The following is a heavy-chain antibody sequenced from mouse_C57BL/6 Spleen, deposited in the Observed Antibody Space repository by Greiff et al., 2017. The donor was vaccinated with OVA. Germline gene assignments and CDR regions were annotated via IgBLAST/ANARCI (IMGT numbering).Heavy chain of an antibody. CDR1: GYTFTSYW. Sequence: QVQLQQSGAELVRPGSSVKLSCKASGYTFTSYWMDWVKQRPGQGLEWIGNIYPSASETHYNQKFKDKATLTVDKSSSTAYMQLSSLTSEDSAVYYCARRAYGSSYGGVDYWGQGTTLTVSS. D-gene: IGHD1-1*01. CDR2: IYPSASET. J-gene: IGHJ2*01. CDR3: ARRAYGSSYGGVDY. V-gene: IGHV1-61*01.